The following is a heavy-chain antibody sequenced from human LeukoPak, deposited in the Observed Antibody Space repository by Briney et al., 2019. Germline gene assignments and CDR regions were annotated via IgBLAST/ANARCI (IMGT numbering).Heavy chain of an antibody. Sequence: SETLSLTCTVSGGSISSSYWSWIRQPPGKGLEWIGYIYYSGSTNYNPSLKSRVTISVDTSKNQFSLKLSSVTAADTAVYYCARHPNTYYYDSSGYYSGTIDYWGQGTLVTVSS. CDR2: IYYSGST. J-gene: IGHJ4*02. V-gene: IGHV4-59*08. D-gene: IGHD3-22*01. CDR3: ARHPNTYYYDSSGYYSGTIDY. CDR1: GGSISSSY.